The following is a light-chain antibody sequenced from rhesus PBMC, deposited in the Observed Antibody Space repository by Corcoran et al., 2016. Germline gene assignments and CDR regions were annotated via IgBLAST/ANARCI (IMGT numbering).Light chain of an antibody. Sequence: ETVVTQSPATLSLSPGERATLSCRASQSVGSYLAWYQQKPGQAPRLLINGASSRATGIPDRFRGSWSGTDFTLTISSLEPEDVGVYYCQQSSNMLTFGGGTKVELK. CDR3: QQSSNMLT. CDR2: GAS. J-gene: IGKJ4*01. V-gene: IGKV3-24*04. CDR1: QSVGSY.